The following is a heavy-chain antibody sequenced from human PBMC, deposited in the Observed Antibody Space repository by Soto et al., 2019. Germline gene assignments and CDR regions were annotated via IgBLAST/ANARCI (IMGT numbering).Heavy chain of an antibody. CDR3: ARQIYDSDTGPNFQYYFDS. V-gene: IGHV5-10-1*01. CDR1: GYSFAGYW. CDR2: IDPSDSQT. Sequence: PVESLKISCKGSGYSFAGYWITWVRQKPGKGLEWMGRIDPSDSQTYYSPSFRGHVTISVTKSITTVFLQWSSLRASDTAMYYCARQIYDSDTGPNFQYYFDSWAQGTPVTVSS. J-gene: IGHJ4*02. D-gene: IGHD3-22*01.